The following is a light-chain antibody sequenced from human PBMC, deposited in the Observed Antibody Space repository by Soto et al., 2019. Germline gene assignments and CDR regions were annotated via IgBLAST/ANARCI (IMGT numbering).Light chain of an antibody. CDR2: GAS. CDR3: QQYNNWPRT. J-gene: IGKJ1*01. V-gene: IGKV3-15*01. Sequence: EIVMTQSPATLSVSPGERATLSCRASQSVSSNVAWYQHKPGQAPRLLIYGASTRTTGIPARFSGSGSGTDFTLTICSLQSEDFANYYCQQYNNWPRTFGQGTKVEIK. CDR1: QSVSSN.